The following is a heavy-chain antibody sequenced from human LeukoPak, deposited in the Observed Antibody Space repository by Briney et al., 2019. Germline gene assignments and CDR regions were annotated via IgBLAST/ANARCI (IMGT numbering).Heavy chain of an antibody. CDR1: GGSISSGSYY. CDR2: IYTSGST. D-gene: IGHD5-18*01. J-gene: IGHJ4*02. CDR3: ARAGAYSYGSEYYFDY. Sequence: PSQTLSLTCTVSGGSISSGSYYWSWIRQPAGKGLEWIGRIYTSGSTNYNPSLKSRVTISVDTSKNQFSLKLSSVTAADTAAYYCARAGAYSYGSEYYFDYWGQGTLVTASS. V-gene: IGHV4-61*02.